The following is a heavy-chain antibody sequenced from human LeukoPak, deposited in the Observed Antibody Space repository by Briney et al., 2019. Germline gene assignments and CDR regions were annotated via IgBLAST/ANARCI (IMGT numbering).Heavy chain of an antibody. CDR1: GFSFSRYG. J-gene: IGHJ4*02. CDR2: IHYGGNNI. Sequence: PGGSLRLSCATSGFSFSRYGMHWVRQTPGKGLEWLAVIHYGGNNIDYVDSVKGRFTISRDTSKNTLFLQMNSLRVEDTAVYYCARDLWNSNLDYWGQGALVTVSS. CDR3: ARDLWNSNLDY. V-gene: IGHV3-33*01. D-gene: IGHD1-7*01.